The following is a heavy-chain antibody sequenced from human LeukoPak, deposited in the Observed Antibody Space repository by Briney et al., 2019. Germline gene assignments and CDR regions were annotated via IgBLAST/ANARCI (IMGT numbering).Heavy chain of an antibody. V-gene: IGHV4-59*12. Sequence: SETLSLTCTVSGGSISSYYWSWIRQPPGKGLEWIGYIYYSGRTNYNPSLKSRVTMSVDTSKNQFSLKLSSVTAADTAVYYCARGDYGDYGDYWGQGTLVTVSS. CDR3: ARGDYGDYGDY. J-gene: IGHJ4*02. D-gene: IGHD4-17*01. CDR1: GGSISSYY. CDR2: IYYSGRT.